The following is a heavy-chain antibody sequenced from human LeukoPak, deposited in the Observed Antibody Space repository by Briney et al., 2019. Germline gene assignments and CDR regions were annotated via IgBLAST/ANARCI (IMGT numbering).Heavy chain of an antibody. Sequence: SETLSLTCTVSGGSISSGSYYWSWIRQPPGKGLEWIGYIHYSGSTYYNPSLTSRVTISIDTSKNQFSLRLSSVTAADTAVYYCAREGSRDFWSGPVYYFDYWGQGTLVTVSS. D-gene: IGHD3-3*01. J-gene: IGHJ4*02. CDR3: AREGSRDFWSGPVYYFDY. CDR1: GGSISSGSYY. V-gene: IGHV4-61*01. CDR2: IHYSGST.